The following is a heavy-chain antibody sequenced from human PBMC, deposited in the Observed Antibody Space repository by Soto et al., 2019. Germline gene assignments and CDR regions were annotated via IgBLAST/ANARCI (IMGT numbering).Heavy chain of an antibody. CDR1: GFSFTGYY. CDR2: INARSGGT. V-gene: IGHV1-2*02. J-gene: IGHJ5*02. Sequence: EASVKVSCKASGFSFTGYYIHWLRQAPGQGLEWMGWINARSGGTEYAQKFQGRVTLTRDTSIATAYLTLTSLTSDDTALYYCAKDLTRQLAYWLDPWGQGTQVTVSS. D-gene: IGHD6-6*01. CDR3: AKDLTRQLAYWLDP.